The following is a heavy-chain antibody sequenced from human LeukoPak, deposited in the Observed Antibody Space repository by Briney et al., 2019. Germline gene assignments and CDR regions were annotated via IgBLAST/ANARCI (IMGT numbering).Heavy chain of an antibody. CDR1: GGSMTDYY. CDR3: ARDPEGDYYMDV. CDR2: IFYSGSI. V-gene: IGHV4-59*01. J-gene: IGHJ6*03. Sequence: PSQTLSLTCTVSGGSMTDYYWSWIRQPPGKGLEWIGYIFYSGSINYNPSLKSRITMSVDTSKNQFSLKLSSVTAADTAVYYCARDPEGDYYMDVWGKGTTVTISS.